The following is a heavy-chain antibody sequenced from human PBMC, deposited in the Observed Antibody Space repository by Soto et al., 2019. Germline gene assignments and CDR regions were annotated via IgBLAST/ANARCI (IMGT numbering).Heavy chain of an antibody. V-gene: IGHV3-30*18. CDR2: ILDDGSNE. Sequence: QVQLVGSGGGVVQPGRSLRLSCTASGFTFSSYGMDWVRQAPGKGLEWVAVILDDGSNEYYADSVKGRFTISRDNSKNTLYLQMNSLRPEDTAVYYCAKDWDSSGWGLDSWGQGILVTVSS. J-gene: IGHJ5*01. CDR1: GFTFSSYG. D-gene: IGHD6-19*01. CDR3: AKDWDSSGWGLDS.